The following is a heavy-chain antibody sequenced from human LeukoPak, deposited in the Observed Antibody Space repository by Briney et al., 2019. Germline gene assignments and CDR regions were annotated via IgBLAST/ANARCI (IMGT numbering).Heavy chain of an antibody. Sequence: GGSLRLSCAASGFTFSSYEMNWVRQAPGKGLEWVSYISSSGSTIYYADSVKGRFTISRDNAKNSLYLQMNSLRAEDTAVYYCARDYDILTGYPSYYYYGMDVWGKGTTVTVSS. V-gene: IGHV3-48*03. D-gene: IGHD3-9*01. J-gene: IGHJ6*04. CDR2: ISSSGSTI. CDR1: GFTFSSYE. CDR3: ARDYDILTGYPSYYYYGMDV.